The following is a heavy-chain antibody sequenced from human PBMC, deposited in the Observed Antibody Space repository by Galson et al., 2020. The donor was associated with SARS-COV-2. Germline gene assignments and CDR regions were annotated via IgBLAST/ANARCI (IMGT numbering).Heavy chain of an antibody. V-gene: IGHV3-11*01. J-gene: IGHJ6*02. CDR2: ISSSGSTI. Sequence: GESLKISCAASGFTFSDYYMSWIRQAPGKGLEWVSYISSSGSTIYYADSVKGRFTISRDNAKNSLYLQMNSLRAEDTAVYYCARDMRNYGGNSYYYYGMDVWGQGTLVTVSS. CDR3: ARDMRNYGGNSYYYYGMDV. CDR1: GFTFSDYY. D-gene: IGHD4-17*01.